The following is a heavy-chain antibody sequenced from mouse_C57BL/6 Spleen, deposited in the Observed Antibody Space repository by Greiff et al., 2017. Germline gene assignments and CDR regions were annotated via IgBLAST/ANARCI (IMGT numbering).Heavy chain of an antibody. CDR1: GFTFSDYY. D-gene: IGHD1-1*01. CDR3: ARRYGSSYRYAMDY. Sequence: EVQGVESGGGLVQPGGSLKLSCAASGFTFSDYYMYWVRQTPEKRLEWVAYISNGGGSTYYPDTVKGRFTISRDNAKTTLYLQMSRLKSEDTAMYYCARRYGSSYRYAMDYWGQGTSVTVSS. CDR2: ISNGGGST. V-gene: IGHV5-12*01. J-gene: IGHJ4*01.